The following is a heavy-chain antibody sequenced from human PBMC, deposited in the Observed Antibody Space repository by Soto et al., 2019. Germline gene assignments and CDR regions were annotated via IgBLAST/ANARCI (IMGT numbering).Heavy chain of an antibody. CDR2: MSYSGTT. V-gene: IGHV4-39*02. D-gene: IGHD1-20*01. Sequence: PSETLSLTCTVSGGSISSATHYWSWIRQPPGKGLEWIATMSYSGTTSYNPSLKSRVTISVDTSRNHFSLNLTSVTAADTAVYFCTRRDYNWNHGMDVWGQGTTVTVSS. CDR3: TRRDYNWNHGMDV. J-gene: IGHJ6*02. CDR1: GGSISSATHY.